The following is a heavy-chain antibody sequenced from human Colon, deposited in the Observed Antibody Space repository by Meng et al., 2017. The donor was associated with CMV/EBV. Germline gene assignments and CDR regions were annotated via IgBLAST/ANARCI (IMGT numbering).Heavy chain of an antibody. CDR1: SSYA. Sequence: SSYAMSWVRQAPGKVLECVSTISGSGGSTYYADSVKGRFTISRDNSKNTLYLQMNSLRAEDTAVYYCAKDKYYYDSSGYYRNPVFDYWGQGTLVTVSS. CDR2: ISGSGGST. J-gene: IGHJ4*02. D-gene: IGHD3-22*01. CDR3: AKDKYYYDSSGYYRNPVFDY. V-gene: IGHV3-23*01.